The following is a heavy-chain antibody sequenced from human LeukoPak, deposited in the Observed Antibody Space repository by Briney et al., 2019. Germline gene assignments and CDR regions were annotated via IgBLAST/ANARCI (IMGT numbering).Heavy chain of an antibody. J-gene: IGHJ4*02. V-gene: IGHV4-38-2*02. CDR1: GYSISSGYY. Sequence: SETLSLTCTVSGYSISSGYYWGWIRQPPGKGLEWIGSIYHSGSTYYNPSLKSRVTISVDTSKNQFSLKLSSVTAADTAVYYCASRAATGTTRYYFEYWGQGTLVTVSS. D-gene: IGHD4-11*01. CDR3: ASRAATGTTRYYFEY. CDR2: IYHSGST.